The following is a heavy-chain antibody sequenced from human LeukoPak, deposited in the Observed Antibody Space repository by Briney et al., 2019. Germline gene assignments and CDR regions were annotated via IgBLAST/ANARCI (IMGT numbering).Heavy chain of an antibody. CDR1: GFTSSSYV. J-gene: IGHJ3*02. Sequence: GGSLRLSCAASGFTSSSYVMSWVRQAPGKGLEWVSASSGSGSITYYADSVKGRFTISRDNSNNTLYLQMNSLRAQDTAVYYCAKGLSSGYYDAFDIWGQGTMVTVSS. V-gene: IGHV3-23*01. CDR3: AKGLSSGYYDAFDI. CDR2: SSGSGSIT. D-gene: IGHD3-22*01.